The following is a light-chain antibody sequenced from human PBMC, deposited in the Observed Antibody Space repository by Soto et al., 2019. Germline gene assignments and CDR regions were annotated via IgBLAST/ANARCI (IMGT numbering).Light chain of an antibody. CDR2: DAS. Sequence: DIQMTQSPSTLSASVGDRVTITCRASQSISSWLAWYQQKPGKAPKLLIYDASSLQSGVPSRFSGSGSGTEFTLTISRLQPDDFATYYCQQYFSYLFTFGPGTKVDIK. CDR3: QQYFSYLFT. V-gene: IGKV1-5*01. J-gene: IGKJ3*01. CDR1: QSISSW.